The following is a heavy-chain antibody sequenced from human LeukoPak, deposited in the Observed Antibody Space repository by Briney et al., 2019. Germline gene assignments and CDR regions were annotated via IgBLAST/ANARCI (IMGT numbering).Heavy chain of an antibody. CDR1: GFTFSNEA. CDR2: ISPGGGTT. D-gene: IGHD4-11*01. J-gene: IGHJ4*02. V-gene: IGHV3-23*01. CDR3: TKVRSGSSNWALRVFDY. Sequence: GGSLRLSCAVSGFTFSNEAMGWVRQLRGGGMEWVSTISPGGGTTYYAESMKGRFTISRDNSKSTLYLEMNSLRVEDTAVYYCTKVRSGSSNWALRVFDYWGQGALVTVSS.